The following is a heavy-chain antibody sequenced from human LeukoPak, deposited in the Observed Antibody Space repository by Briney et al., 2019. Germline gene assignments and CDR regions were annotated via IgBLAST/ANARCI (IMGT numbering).Heavy chain of an antibody. CDR1: GFTVSTYY. CDR3: ARGLGYGACTTCLLPFDY. J-gene: IGHJ4*02. D-gene: IGHD2-2*01. CDR2: IYSGGST. V-gene: IGHV3-53*01. Sequence: GGSLRLSCAASGFTVSTYYMTWVRQAPGKGLECVSVIYSGGSTYYADSVKGRFTVSRDNSKNTLYLQMNSLRAEDTAMYYCARGLGYGACTTCLLPFDYRGQGTLVTVSS.